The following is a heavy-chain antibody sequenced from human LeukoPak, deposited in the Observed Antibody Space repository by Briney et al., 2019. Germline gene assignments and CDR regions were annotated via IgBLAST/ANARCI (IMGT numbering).Heavy chain of an antibody. D-gene: IGHD3-22*01. CDR3: ASMRPWDLTMIRHGVS. V-gene: IGHV4-39*07. CDR1: GGSISSSSYS. CDR2: INHSGST. J-gene: IGHJ5*02. Sequence: SETLSLTCTVSGGSISSSSYSWGWIRQPPGKGLEWIGEINHSGSTNYNPSLKSRVTISVDTSKNQFSLKLSSVTAADTAVYYCASMRPWDLTMIRHGVSWGQGTLVTVSS.